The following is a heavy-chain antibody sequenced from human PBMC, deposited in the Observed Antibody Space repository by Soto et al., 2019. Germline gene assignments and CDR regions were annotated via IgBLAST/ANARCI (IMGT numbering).Heavy chain of an antibody. CDR3: AAPEYCSSTSCNNDYGMDV. Sequence: EVQVVESGGGSVQPGGSLILSCAASGFTFSSYSMNWVRQAPGKGLEWVSYISSSSTTIYYADSVKGRFTISRDNAKNSLYLQMNSLRDEDTAVYYCAAPEYCSSTSCNNDYGMDVWGQVTTVTVSS. D-gene: IGHD2-2*01. V-gene: IGHV3-48*02. CDR2: ISSSSTTI. J-gene: IGHJ6*02. CDR1: GFTFSSYS.